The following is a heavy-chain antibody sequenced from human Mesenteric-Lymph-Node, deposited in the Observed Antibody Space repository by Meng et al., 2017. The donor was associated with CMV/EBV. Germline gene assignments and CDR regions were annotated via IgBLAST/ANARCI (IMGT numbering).Heavy chain of an antibody. D-gene: IGHD1-1*01. Sequence: PSPASGVYVGSFSVYYWSWIRQPPVKGLEWIGEINHSVCTNYTPSLKIRVTISVDTSKNQFSLKLSSVTAVDTAVYSCARGRRPGYWGQGTLVTVSS. J-gene: IGHJ4*02. CDR2: INHSVCT. CDR3: ARGRRPGY. CDR1: VGSFSVYY. V-gene: IGHV4-34*01.